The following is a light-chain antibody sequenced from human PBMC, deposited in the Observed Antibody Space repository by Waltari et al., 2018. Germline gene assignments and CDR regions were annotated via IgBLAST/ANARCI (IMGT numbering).Light chain of an antibody. CDR3: QQYGDLPLT. Sequence: DIQMTQSPSSLSASVGDRVSVTCQANQDISFRLNWYQQKPGKAPKLLIYDASKLQTGVPSRFSGGGSGTDFTLTISSLQPEDTATYYCQQYGDLPLTFGGGTKIEI. V-gene: IGKV1-33*01. J-gene: IGKJ4*01. CDR1: QDISFR. CDR2: DAS.